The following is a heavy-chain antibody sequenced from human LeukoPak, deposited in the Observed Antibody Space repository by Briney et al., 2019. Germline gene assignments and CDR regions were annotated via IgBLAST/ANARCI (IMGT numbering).Heavy chain of an antibody. CDR1: GGSITSSSYY. J-gene: IGHJ3*02. CDR3: ARRWTGYSYGDAFYI. Sequence: PSETLSLTCTVSGGSITSSSYYWGWIRQPPGKGLEWIGSIYYSGSTFNNPSLKGRVTISVDTSKNQLSLNLSSVTAADTAVYYCARRWTGYSYGDAFYIWAQGTMVTVSS. D-gene: IGHD5-18*01. V-gene: IGHV4-39*01. CDR2: IYYSGST.